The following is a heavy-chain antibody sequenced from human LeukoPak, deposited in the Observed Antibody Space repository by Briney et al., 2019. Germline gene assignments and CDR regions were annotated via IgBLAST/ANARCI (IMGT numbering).Heavy chain of an antibody. Sequence: GGSLRLSCAASGFTFSSCGMHWVRQAPGKGLEWVAFIRYDGSNKYYADSVKGRFTISRDNSKNTLYLQMNSLRAEDTAVYYCAKDRTYYDFWSGYYTGSLTSSHFDYWGQGTLVTVSS. D-gene: IGHD3-3*01. V-gene: IGHV3-30*02. J-gene: IGHJ4*02. CDR1: GFTFSSCG. CDR2: IRYDGSNK. CDR3: AKDRTYYDFWSGYYTGSLTSSHFDY.